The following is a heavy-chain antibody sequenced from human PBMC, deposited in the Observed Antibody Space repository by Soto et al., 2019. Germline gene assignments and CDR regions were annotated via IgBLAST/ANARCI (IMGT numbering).Heavy chain of an antibody. CDR1: GGSFTGDY. Sequence: SETLSLTCSVSGGSFTGDYWSWIRQPAGKGLQWIGRVFGNGAGTPIYNSLLKSRARMSADPSKRQFSLTLTPVTAADTAVYYCARDLPPYGGRRSPPTGAFEDWGQGIMVTVSS. CDR3: ARDLPPYGGRRSPPTGAFED. J-gene: IGHJ4*02. D-gene: IGHD2-15*01. V-gene: IGHV4-4*07. CDR2: VFGNGAGTP.